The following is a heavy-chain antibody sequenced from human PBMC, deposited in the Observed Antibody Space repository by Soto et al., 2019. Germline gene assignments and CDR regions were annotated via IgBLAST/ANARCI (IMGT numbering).Heavy chain of an antibody. Sequence: SVKVSCKASGGTFSSYAISWVRQAPGQGLEWMGGIIPIFGTANYAQKFQGRVTITADESTSTAYMELSSLSSEDTAVYYCAREKPSTFYGSGGKFGMDVWGQGTTVTVSS. V-gene: IGHV1-69*13. J-gene: IGHJ6*02. D-gene: IGHD3-10*01. CDR2: IIPIFGTA. CDR3: AREKPSTFYGSGGKFGMDV. CDR1: GGTFSSYA.